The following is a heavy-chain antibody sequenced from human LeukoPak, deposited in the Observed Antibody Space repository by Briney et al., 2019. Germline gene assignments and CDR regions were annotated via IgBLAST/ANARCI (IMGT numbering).Heavy chain of an antibody. Sequence: KASETLSLTCTVSGGSISSSSYYWGWIRQPPGKGLEWIGSIYYSGSTYYNPSLKSRVTISVDTSKNQFSLKLSSVTAADTAVYYCARPLKDDYVWGSFDYWGQGTLVTVSS. V-gene: IGHV4-39*01. CDR3: ARPLKDDYVWGSFDY. CDR1: GGSISSSSYY. J-gene: IGHJ4*02. CDR2: IYYSGST. D-gene: IGHD3-16*01.